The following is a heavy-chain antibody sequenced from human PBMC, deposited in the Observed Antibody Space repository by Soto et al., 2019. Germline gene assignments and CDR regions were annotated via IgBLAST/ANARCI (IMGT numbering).Heavy chain of an antibody. D-gene: IGHD2-2*02. CDR1: GFTFSTYS. CDR2: ISSRSGI. Sequence: KPGGSLRLSCVGSGFTFSTYSINWVRQAPGKGLEWVSSISSRSGIYYADSVKGRFTISRDNAKNSVSLQMNSLRAEDTAVYYCAREYTAWPLAYGLDVWGQGTTVTVSS. V-gene: IGHV3-21*01. J-gene: IGHJ6*02. CDR3: AREYTAWPLAYGLDV.